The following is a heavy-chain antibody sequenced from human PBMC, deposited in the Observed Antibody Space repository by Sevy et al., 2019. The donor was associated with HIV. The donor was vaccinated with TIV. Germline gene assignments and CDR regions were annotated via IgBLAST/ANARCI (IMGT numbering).Heavy chain of an antibody. J-gene: IGHJ6*02. V-gene: IGHV1-69*13. D-gene: IGHD2-2*01. CDR2: IIPIFGTA. CDR1: GGTFSKYA. Sequence: ASVKLSCKASGGTFSKYAITWVRQAPGQGLEWMGGIIPIFGTANYAQKFQGRVTITADESTSTAYMELSSLRSEDTAVYYCARDRGFSSTSEYGMDVWGQGTTVTVSS. CDR3: ARDRGFSSTSEYGMDV.